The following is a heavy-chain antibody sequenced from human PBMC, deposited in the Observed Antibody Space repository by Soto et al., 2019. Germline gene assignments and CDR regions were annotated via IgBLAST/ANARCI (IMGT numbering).Heavy chain of an antibody. V-gene: IGHV3-74*01. D-gene: IGHD4-4*01. CDR1: GFTFSSYW. CDR2: INSEGTST. Sequence: GGSLRLSWAAAGFTFSSYWMHWVRQAPGKGRGWVSRINSEGTSTRYADSVKGRFSISRDNAKYTLYLQMNSLRAADTDVSYCARGGRDGNSAAFDIWGQGTMVTVSS. J-gene: IGHJ3*02. CDR3: ARGGRDGNSAAFDI.